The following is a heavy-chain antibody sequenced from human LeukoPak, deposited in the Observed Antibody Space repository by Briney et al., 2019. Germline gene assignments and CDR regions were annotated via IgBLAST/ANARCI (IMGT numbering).Heavy chain of an antibody. CDR1: GYTFTSYG. CDR2: ISAYNGNT. D-gene: IGHD3-22*01. J-gene: IGHJ4*02. Sequence: ASVKVSCKASGYTFTSYGISWVRQAPGQGLEWMGWISAYNGNTNYAQKLQGRVTMTTDTSTSTAYMGLRSLRSDDTAVYYCARGERAEKGYYYYDSRGGTLFDYWGQGTLVTVSS. CDR3: ARGERAEKGYYYYDSRGGTLFDY. V-gene: IGHV1-18*01.